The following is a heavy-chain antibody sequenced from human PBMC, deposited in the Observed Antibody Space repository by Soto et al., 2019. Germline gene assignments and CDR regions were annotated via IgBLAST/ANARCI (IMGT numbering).Heavy chain of an antibody. J-gene: IGHJ3*02. CDR1: GFTFSSYG. V-gene: IGHV3-23*01. D-gene: IGHD3-16*01. CDR3: AKDYPAWGYGEAFDI. Sequence: GGSLRLSCAASGFTFSSYGMSWVRQGTGKGLEWVSAISGSGGSTYYADSVKGRFTISRDNSKNTLYLQMNSLRAEDTAVYYCAKDYPAWGYGEAFDIWGQGTMVTVSS. CDR2: ISGSGGST.